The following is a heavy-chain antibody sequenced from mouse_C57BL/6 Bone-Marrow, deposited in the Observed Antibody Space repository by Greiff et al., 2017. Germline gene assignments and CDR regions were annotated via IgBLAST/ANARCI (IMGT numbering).Heavy chain of an antibody. V-gene: IGHV1-76*01. Sequence: QVTLKESGAELVRPGASVKLSCKASGYTFTDYYINWVKQRPGQGLEWIARIYPGSGNTYYNEKFKGKATLTAEKSSSTAYMQLSSLTSEDSAVYFCARHGSSYVGVFDVWGAGTTVTVSS. CDR2: IYPGSGNT. J-gene: IGHJ1*01. D-gene: IGHD1-1*01. CDR3: ARHGSSYVGVFDV. CDR1: GYTFTDYY.